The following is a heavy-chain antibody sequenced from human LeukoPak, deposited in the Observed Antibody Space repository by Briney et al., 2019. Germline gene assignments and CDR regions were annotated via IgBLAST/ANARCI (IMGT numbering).Heavy chain of an antibody. CDR3: ARDHRYAFDN. CDR2: IGISSGNT. CDR1: GFNFIDYS. D-gene: IGHD5-12*01. V-gene: IGHV3-48*01. J-gene: IGHJ4*01. Sequence: GGSLSLSCAASGFNFIDYSMNWVRRAPGKGLEWISYIGISSGNTKYADSVKGRFTISRDKARNSLYLQMNSLRVEDTAVYYCARDHRYAFDNWGHGTLVTVSS.